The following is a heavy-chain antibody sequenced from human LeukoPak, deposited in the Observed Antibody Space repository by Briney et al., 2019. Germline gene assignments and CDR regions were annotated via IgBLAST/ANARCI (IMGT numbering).Heavy chain of an antibody. CDR3: GRIPYDYIWGSLVYFLNY. V-gene: IGHV3-30-3*01. CDR1: GFTFSNYP. CDR2: ILHDGTKK. Sequence: PGTSLRLSCAASGFTFSNYPMHWVRQAPGKGLEWVAGILHDGTKKDYADSVQGRFSISRDNSKDTLYLQMESLRVEDTAVYYCGRIPYDYIWGSLVYFLNYWGQGTLVTVSP. J-gene: IGHJ4*02. D-gene: IGHD3-16*01.